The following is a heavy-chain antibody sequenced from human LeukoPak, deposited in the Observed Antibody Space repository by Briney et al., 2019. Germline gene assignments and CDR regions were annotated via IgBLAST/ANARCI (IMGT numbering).Heavy chain of an antibody. CDR2: IKQDGSEI. Sequence: PGGSLRLSXVASGFTFSSYWMSWVRQAPGKGLEWVANIKQDGSEIHYVDSVKGRFTISRDSAKNSVYLQMNSLRAEDTAVYYCARDYGDTYWGQGTLVTVSS. CDR1: GFTFSSYW. CDR3: ARDYGDTY. J-gene: IGHJ4*02. D-gene: IGHD4-17*01. V-gene: IGHV3-7*03.